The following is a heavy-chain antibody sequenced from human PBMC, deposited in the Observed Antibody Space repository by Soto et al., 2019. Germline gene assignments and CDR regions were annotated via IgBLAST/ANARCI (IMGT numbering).Heavy chain of an antibody. CDR1: GYSFTSYW. D-gene: IGHD2-15*01. CDR2: IDPSDSYT. J-gene: IGHJ6*02. Sequence: PGESLKISCKGSGYSFTSYWISWVRQVPGKGLEWMGRIDPSDSYTNYSPSFQGHVTISADKSISTAYLQWSSLKASDTAMYYCARQVVVAATPYYYYYGMDVWGQGTTVTVSS. V-gene: IGHV5-10-1*01. CDR3: ARQVVVAATPYYYYYGMDV.